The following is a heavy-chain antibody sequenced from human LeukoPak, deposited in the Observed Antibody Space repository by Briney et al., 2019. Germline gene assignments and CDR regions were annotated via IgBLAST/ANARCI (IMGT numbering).Heavy chain of an antibody. D-gene: IGHD3-22*01. CDR1: GGTFSSYA. CDR3: ARDGNYYDSSGYFDY. J-gene: IGHJ4*02. Sequence: SVKVSCKASGGTFSSYAISLVRQAPGQGLEWMGRIIPIFGTANYAQKFQGRVTITTDESTSTAYMELSSLRSEDTAVYYCARDGNYYDSSGYFDYWGQGTLVTVSS. V-gene: IGHV1-69*05. CDR2: IIPIFGTA.